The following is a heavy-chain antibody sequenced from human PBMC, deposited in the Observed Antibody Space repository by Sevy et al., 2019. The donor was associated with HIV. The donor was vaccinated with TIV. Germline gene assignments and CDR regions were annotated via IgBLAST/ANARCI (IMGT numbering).Heavy chain of an antibody. J-gene: IGHJ4*02. Sequence: GGSLRLSCAASGFTFSSYAMSWVRQAPGKGLEWVSAISGSGGSTYYADSVKGRFTISRDNSKNTLYLQMNSLRAEDTAVYYCAKRDSITMIVVVHYYFDYWGQGTPVTVSS. D-gene: IGHD3-22*01. CDR2: ISGSGGST. CDR1: GFTFSSYA. V-gene: IGHV3-23*01. CDR3: AKRDSITMIVVVHYYFDY.